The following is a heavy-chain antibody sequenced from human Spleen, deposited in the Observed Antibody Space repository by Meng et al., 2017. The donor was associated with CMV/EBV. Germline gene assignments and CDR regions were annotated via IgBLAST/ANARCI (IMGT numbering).Heavy chain of an antibody. D-gene: IGHD3-10*01. CDR3: ARHYGSEDYFYYYALDV. V-gene: IGHV3-48*03. Sequence: GESLKISCAASGFSFSTYEMNWVRQAPGKGLEWLSYISSGGGTIYYADSVKGRFTISRDNAENSLYLQMNSLRAEDTAVYYCARHYGSEDYFYYYALDVWGQGTTVTVSS. J-gene: IGHJ6*02. CDR2: ISSGGGTI. CDR1: GFSFSTYE.